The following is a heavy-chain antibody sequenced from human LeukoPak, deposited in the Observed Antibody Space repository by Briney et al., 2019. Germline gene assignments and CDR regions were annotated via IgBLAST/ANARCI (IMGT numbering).Heavy chain of an antibody. J-gene: IGHJ4*02. CDR2: IYYSGST. CDR3: ARQRRIQLWSVGFDY. CDR1: GGSISSSSYY. D-gene: IGHD5-18*01. Sequence: SETLSLTCTVSGGSISSSSYYWGWICQPPGKGLEWIGSIYYSGSTYYNPSLKSRVTISVDTSKNQFSLKLSSVTAADTAVYYCARQRRIQLWSVGFDYWGQGTLVTVSS. V-gene: IGHV4-39*01.